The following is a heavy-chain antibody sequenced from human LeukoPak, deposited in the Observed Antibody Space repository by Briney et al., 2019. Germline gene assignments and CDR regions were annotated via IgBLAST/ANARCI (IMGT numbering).Heavy chain of an antibody. CDR1: GDSISSNYC. Sequence: ETLSLTCAVSGDSISSNYCWRWVRQAPGKGLEWVANIKQDGSEKYYVDSVKGRFTISRDNAKNSLYLQMNSLRAEDTAVYYCARRNEYCSSTSCYVGPYYYYGMDVWGQGTTVTVSS. D-gene: IGHD2-2*01. CDR2: IKQDGSEK. CDR3: ARRNEYCSSTSCYVGPYYYYGMDV. J-gene: IGHJ6*02. V-gene: IGHV3-7*01.